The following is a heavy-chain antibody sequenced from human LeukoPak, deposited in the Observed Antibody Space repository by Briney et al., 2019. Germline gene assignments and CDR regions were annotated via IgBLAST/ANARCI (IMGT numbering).Heavy chain of an antibody. CDR3: AKETGYYYYYGRDV. CDR1: GFTFSSYG. J-gene: IGHJ6*02. Sequence: GGSLRLSCAASGFTFSSYGMHWVRQAPGKGLEWVAVISYDGSNKYYADSVKGRFTISRDNSKNTLYLQMNSLRAEDTAVYYCAKETGYYYYYGRDVGGQGTTVTVSS. V-gene: IGHV3-30*18. CDR2: ISYDGSNK.